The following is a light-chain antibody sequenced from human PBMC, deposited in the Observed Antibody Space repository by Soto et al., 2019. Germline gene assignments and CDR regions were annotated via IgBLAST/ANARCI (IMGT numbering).Light chain of an antibody. V-gene: IGKV3-20*01. J-gene: IGKJ4*01. Sequence: EIVLTQSPGTLSLSPGQRATLSCRASQSGSSSYLAWYHKKPGQAPRLLIYGASSRATGIPDRFSGSGSVTDVTLTISRLEPEDFAVDYCQQYGSSALTFGGGTKVEIK. CDR2: GAS. CDR1: QSGSSSY. CDR3: QQYGSSALT.